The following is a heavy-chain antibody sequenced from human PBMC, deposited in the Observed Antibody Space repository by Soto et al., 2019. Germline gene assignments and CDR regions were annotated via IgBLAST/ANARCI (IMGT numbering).Heavy chain of an antibody. J-gene: IGHJ4*02. CDR2: ISGSGGST. Sequence: GGSLRLSCAASGVPFSSYAMSWVRQAPGKGLEWVSAISGSGGSTYYADSVKGRFTISRANSKNTLYLQMNSLRPEATPGYYCGKERPRTAVVPPDYWGQGTLVTVS. V-gene: IGHV3-23*01. CDR1: GVPFSSYA. CDR3: GKERPRTAVVPPDY. D-gene: IGHD6-19*01.